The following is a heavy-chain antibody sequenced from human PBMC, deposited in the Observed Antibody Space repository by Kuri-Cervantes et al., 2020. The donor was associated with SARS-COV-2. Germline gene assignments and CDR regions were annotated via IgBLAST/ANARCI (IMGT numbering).Heavy chain of an antibody. CDR2: IIPIFGIA. V-gene: IGHV1-69*10. CDR3: ARDRYYGSGSYTNDY. CDR1: GGTFSSYA. D-gene: IGHD3-10*01. Sequence: SVKVSCKASGGTFSSYAISWVRQAPGQGLEWMGGIIPIFGIANYAQKFQGRVTITADKSTSTAYMELRSLRSDDTAVYYCARDRYYGSGSYTNDYWGQGTLVTVSS. J-gene: IGHJ4*02.